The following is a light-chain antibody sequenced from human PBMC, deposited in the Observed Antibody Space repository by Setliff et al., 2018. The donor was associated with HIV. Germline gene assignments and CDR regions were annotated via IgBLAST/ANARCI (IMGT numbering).Light chain of an antibody. J-gene: IGLJ2*01. V-gene: IGLV1-40*01. Sequence: QSALTQQPSVSGAPGQGVTISCTGSSSNIGAGYDVHWYQQLPGTAPKILIYGNSNRPSGVPDRFSGSKSGTSATLAITGLQAEDEADYHCQSYDSSLSGRGVVFGGGTQLTVL. CDR2: GNS. CDR3: QSYDSSLSGRGVV. CDR1: SSNIGAGYD.